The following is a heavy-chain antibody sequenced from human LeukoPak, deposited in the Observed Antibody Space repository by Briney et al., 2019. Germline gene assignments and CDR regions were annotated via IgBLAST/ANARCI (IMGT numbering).Heavy chain of an antibody. CDR1: GYTFTSYY. CDR2: INPNSGGT. CDR3: ASGDDYSNYWYY. Sequence: GASVKVSYKASGYTFTSYYMHWVRQAPGQGLEWMGWINPNSGGTNYAQKFQGRVTMTRDTSISTAYMELNRLRSDDTAVYYCASGDDYSNYWYYWGQGTLVTVSS. J-gene: IGHJ4*02. D-gene: IGHD4-11*01. V-gene: IGHV1-2*02.